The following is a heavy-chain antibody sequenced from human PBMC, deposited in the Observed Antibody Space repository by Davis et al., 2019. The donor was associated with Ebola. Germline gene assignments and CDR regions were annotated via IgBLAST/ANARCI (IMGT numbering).Heavy chain of an antibody. V-gene: IGHV4-31*03. Sequence: MPSETLSLTCTVSGGSISSGAYYWSWIRQHPGKGLEWIGYIYYSGSTYYNPSLKSRVTISVDTSKNQFSLKLSSVTAADTAVYYCARGKDTSGYYSRYYFDYWGQGTLVTVSS. CDR1: GGSISSGAYY. CDR3: ARGKDTSGYYSRYYFDY. CDR2: IYYSGST. J-gene: IGHJ4*02. D-gene: IGHD3-22*01.